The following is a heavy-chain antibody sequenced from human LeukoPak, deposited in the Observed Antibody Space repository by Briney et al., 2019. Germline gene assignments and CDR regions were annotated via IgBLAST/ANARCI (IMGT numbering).Heavy chain of an antibody. D-gene: IGHD3-10*01. Sequence: GGSLRLSCAASGFTVSSNYMSWVRQAPGKGLEWVSVIYSGGSTYYADSVKGRFTISRDNSKNTLYLQMNSLRAEDTAVYYGARDCITMVRGVITTTYFDYWGQGTLVTVPS. CDR2: IYSGGST. V-gene: IGHV3-53*01. J-gene: IGHJ4*02. CDR1: GFTVSSNY. CDR3: ARDCITMVRGVITTTYFDY.